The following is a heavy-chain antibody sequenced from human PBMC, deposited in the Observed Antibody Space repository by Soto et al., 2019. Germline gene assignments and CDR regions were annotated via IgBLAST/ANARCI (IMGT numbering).Heavy chain of an antibody. CDR3: ARDSVGFRLGWIYYGMDV. V-gene: IGHV3-48*03. Sequence: GGSLRLSCAASGFSFSSYEMNWVRQAPGKGLEWVSYISTSGSTIYYADSVKGRFTISRDNTKNSLYLQMNSLRAEDTAVYYCARDSVGFRLGWIYYGMDVWGKGTTVTVSS. J-gene: IGHJ6*04. CDR1: GFSFSSYE. CDR2: ISTSGSTI. D-gene: IGHD1-26*01.